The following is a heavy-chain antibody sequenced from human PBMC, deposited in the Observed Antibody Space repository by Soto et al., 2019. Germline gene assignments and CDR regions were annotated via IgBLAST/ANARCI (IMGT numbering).Heavy chain of an antibody. CDR2: VTYDDTER. J-gene: IGHJ4*02. Sequence: QVQLVASGGGVVQPGRSLSLSCEASGFSLSGHGLHWVRQAPGRGLEWVAVVTYDDTERHYQDSVKGRFTITRDTSKNTFYLQMNSLRVEDTAMYYCEREKNSGYYRTVDSWGQGTLVIVSS. D-gene: IGHD3-10*01. CDR1: GFSLSGHG. V-gene: IGHV3-30*03. CDR3: EREKNSGYYRTVDS.